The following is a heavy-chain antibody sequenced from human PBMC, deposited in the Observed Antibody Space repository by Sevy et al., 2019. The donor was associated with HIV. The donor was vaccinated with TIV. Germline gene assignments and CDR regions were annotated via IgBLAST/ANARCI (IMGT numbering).Heavy chain of an antibody. D-gene: IGHD1-26*01. CDR1: GFTFSNYG. CDR3: ARDGAMGGLDY. J-gene: IGHJ4*02. CDR2: ISSSSSYI. Sequence: GGSLRLSCAASGFTFSNYGMHWVRQAPGKGLEWVSSISSSSSYIYYADSVKGRFTISRDNAKNSLYLQMNSLRAEDTAVYYCARDGAMGGLDYWGQGTLVTVSS. V-gene: IGHV3-21*01.